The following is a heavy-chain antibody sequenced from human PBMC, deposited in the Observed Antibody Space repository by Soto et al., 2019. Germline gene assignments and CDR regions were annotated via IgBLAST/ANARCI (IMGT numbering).Heavy chain of an antibody. J-gene: IGHJ4*02. CDR2: IHPYEGTT. CDR1: GLGFSSYP. V-gene: IGHV1-18*04. CDR3: SREYYSDTTWIDY. Sequence: VKGYWKTAGLGFSSYPFRCRRQAPGQGLEWLAWIHPYEGTTKVAHQFRDRITLTTDPSAAAVVMEQTTLTSEDTAVYFCSREYYSDTTWIDYWGQGTLAT. D-gene: IGHD3-10*01.